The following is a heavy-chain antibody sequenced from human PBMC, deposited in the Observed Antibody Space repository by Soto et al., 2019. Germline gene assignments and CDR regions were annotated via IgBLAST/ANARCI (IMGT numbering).Heavy chain of an antibody. Sequence: ETLSVTCAVYGGSFSGYYWSWIRQPPGKGLEWIGEINHSGSTNYNPSLKSRVTISVDTSKNQFSLKLRSVTAADTAVYYCARGRRGFIAARPRGNLFAPWGQGTLVIVSS. D-gene: IGHD6-6*01. CDR1: GGSFSGYY. CDR3: ARGRRGFIAARPRGNLFAP. CDR2: INHSGST. J-gene: IGHJ5*02. V-gene: IGHV4-34*01.